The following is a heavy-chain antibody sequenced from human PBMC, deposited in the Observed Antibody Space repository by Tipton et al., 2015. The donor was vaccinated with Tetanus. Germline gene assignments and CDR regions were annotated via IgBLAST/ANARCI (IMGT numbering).Heavy chain of an antibody. CDR1: GGSISSGEYY. CDR3: ARGTFHAFDF. CDR2: IRDNGNS. Sequence: LRLSCNVSGGSISSGEYYWSWIRQRTGKGLEWIGHIRDNGNSYANPSLSGRVTMSVDTRKNQFSLNLTSMSVADTATYYCARGTFHAFDFWGQGVQVTVSS. J-gene: IGHJ4*02. D-gene: IGHD2/OR15-2a*01. V-gene: IGHV4-31*02.